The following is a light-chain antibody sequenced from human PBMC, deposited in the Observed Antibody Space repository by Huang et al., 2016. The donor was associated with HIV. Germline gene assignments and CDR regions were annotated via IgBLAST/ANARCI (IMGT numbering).Light chain of an antibody. CDR3: QQRSNRTPTT. V-gene: IGKV3-11*01. J-gene: IGKJ1*01. CDR2: DAS. Sequence: EIILTQSPATLSLSPGERATLSCRASQSVCSYLAWYQQKPGQAPRLLIYDASNRATGIPARFRGGGSGTDFTLTIRGLEPEDFAVYFCQQRSNRTPTTFGQGTKVE. CDR1: QSVCSY.